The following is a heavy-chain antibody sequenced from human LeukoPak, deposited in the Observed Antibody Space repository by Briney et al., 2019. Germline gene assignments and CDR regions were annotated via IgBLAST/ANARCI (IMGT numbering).Heavy chain of an antibody. CDR1: GYTFTGYY. V-gene: IGHV1-8*02. CDR3: ARFNYGYYYYGMDV. J-gene: IGHJ6*02. Sequence: GASVKVSCKASGYTFTGYYMHWVRQAPGQGLEWMGWMNPNGGNTGYAQKFQGRVTMTRNTSISTAYMELSSLRSEDTAVYYCARFNYGYYYYGMDVWGQGTTVTVSS. CDR2: MNPNGGNT. D-gene: IGHD4-17*01.